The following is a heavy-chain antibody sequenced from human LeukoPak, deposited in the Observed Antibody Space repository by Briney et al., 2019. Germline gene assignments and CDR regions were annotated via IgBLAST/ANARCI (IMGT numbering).Heavy chain of an antibody. Sequence: GGSLRLSCAASGFTFSDYYMSWIRQPPGKGLEWVSYISSSGSTIYYADSVKGRFTISRDNAKNSLYLQMNSLSAEDTAVYYCARRIQLWAYFDYWGQGTLVTVSS. CDR3: ARRIQLWAYFDY. CDR1: GFTFSDYY. J-gene: IGHJ4*02. CDR2: ISSSGSTI. V-gene: IGHV3-11*04. D-gene: IGHD5-18*01.